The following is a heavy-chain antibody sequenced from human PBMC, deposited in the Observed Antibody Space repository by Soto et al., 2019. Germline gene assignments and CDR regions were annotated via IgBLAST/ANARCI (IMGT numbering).Heavy chain of an antibody. CDR3: ARSWIQLWPGDY. CDR1: GYTFTSYY. D-gene: IGHD5-18*01. Sequence: DSVKVSCKASGYTFTSYYMHWVRQAPGQGLEWMGIINPSGGSTSYAQKFQGRVTMTRDTSTSTVYMELSSLRSEDTAVYYCARSWIQLWPGDYWGQGTLVTVSS. CDR2: INPSGGST. J-gene: IGHJ4*02. V-gene: IGHV1-46*01.